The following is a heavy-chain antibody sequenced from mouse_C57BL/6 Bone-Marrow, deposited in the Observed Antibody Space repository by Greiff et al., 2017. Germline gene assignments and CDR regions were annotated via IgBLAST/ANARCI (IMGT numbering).Heavy chain of an antibody. V-gene: IGHV1-81*01. D-gene: IGHD2-13*01. CDR3: ASQRLGKRVYAMDY. Sequence: VQLQQSGAELARPGASVKMSCKASGYTFTSYDISWVKQRTGQGLEWIGGIYPGSGDTYYNEKFTGKATLTADNSSRTAYMVLRSLTSEDSAVYFCASQRLGKRVYAMDYWGQGNSVTVSS. CDR2: IYPGSGDT. CDR1: GYTFTSYD. J-gene: IGHJ4*01.